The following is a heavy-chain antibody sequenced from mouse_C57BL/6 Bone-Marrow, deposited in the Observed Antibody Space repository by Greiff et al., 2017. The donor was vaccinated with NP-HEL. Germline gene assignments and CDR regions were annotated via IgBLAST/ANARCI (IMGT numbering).Heavy chain of an antibody. V-gene: IGHV1-15*01. CDR3: TRTIYDGYPYAMDY. J-gene: IGHJ4*01. CDR1: GYTFTDYE. Sequence: VQRVESGAELVRPGASVTLSCKASGYTFTDYEMHWVKQTPVHGLEWIGAIDPETGGTAYNQKFKGKAILTADKSSSTAYMELRSLTSEDSAVYYCTRTIYDGYPYAMDYWGQGTSVTVSS. CDR2: IDPETGGT. D-gene: IGHD2-3*01.